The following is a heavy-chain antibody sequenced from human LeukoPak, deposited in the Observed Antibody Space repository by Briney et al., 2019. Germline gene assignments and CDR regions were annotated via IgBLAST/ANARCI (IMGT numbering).Heavy chain of an antibody. D-gene: IGHD1-26*01. Sequence: PGGSLRLSCAASGFTVSSNYMSWVRQAPGKVLEWVSIIYSGGSTFYADSVKGRFTISRDNPKNTLYLQMNSLRAEDTAVYYCARGGSYLSAFDIWGQGTMVTVSS. CDR1: GFTVSSNY. V-gene: IGHV3-53*01. CDR3: ARGGSYLSAFDI. CDR2: IYSGGST. J-gene: IGHJ3*02.